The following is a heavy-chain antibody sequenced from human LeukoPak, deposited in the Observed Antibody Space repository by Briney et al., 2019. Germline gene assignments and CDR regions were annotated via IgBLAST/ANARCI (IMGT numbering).Heavy chain of an antibody. Sequence: GGSLRLSCTTSGYTFGDYAMSWFRQAPGKGLEWVGFIRNKAYGGTTEYAASVKGRFTISRDDSKSIAYLQMNSLRIEDTAVYYCTKYTAYYFDYWGRGILVSVSS. V-gene: IGHV3-49*03. CDR1: GYTFGDYA. J-gene: IGHJ4*02. CDR2: IRNKAYGGTT. D-gene: IGHD2-2*02. CDR3: TKYTAYYFDY.